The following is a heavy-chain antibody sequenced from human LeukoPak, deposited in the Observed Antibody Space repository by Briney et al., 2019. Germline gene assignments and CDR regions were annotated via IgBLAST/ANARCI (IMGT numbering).Heavy chain of an antibody. V-gene: IGHV3-20*04. CDR1: GFTFDDYG. CDR2: INWNGGST. J-gene: IGHJ4*02. Sequence: GGSLRLSCAASGFTFDDYGMSWVRQAPGKGLEWVSGINWNGGSTGYADSVKGRFTISRDSAKNSLYLQMNSLRAEDTALYYCARGGYSGYENDYWGQGTLVTVSS. CDR3: ARGGYSGYENDY. D-gene: IGHD5-12*01.